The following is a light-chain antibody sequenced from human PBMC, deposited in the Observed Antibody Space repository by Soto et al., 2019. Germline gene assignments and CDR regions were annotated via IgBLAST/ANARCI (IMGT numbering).Light chain of an antibody. CDR1: QSISSW. J-gene: IGKJ5*01. V-gene: IGKV1-5*01. Sequence: DIQITQSPSTLSASVGDRVTITCRASQSISSWLAWYQQKPGKAPKLLIYDASSLESGVPSRFSGSGSGTEFTLTISSLQPDDFATYYCQHYKTYAVTFGQGTRLEIK. CDR3: QHYKTYAVT. CDR2: DAS.